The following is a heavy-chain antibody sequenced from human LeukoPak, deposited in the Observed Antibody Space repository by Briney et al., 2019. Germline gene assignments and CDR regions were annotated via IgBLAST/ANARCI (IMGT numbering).Heavy chain of an antibody. J-gene: IGHJ3*02. V-gene: IGHV1-2*02. CDR2: INPDSGGT. CDR3: ATLLPDLDAFDI. CDR1: GHTFSAYY. Sequence: ASVKVSCKASGHTFSAYYMHWVRQAPGQGLEWMGSINPDSGGTNYAQKFQGRVTMTEDTSTDTAYMELSSLRSEDTAVYYCATLLPDLDAFDIWGQGTMVTVSS. D-gene: IGHD2-15*01.